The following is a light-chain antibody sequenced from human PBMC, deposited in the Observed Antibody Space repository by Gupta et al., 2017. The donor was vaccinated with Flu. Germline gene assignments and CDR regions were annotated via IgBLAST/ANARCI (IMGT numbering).Light chain of an antibody. CDR3: QQYNNWPPRS. J-gene: IGKJ2*03. Sequence: EIAMTQSPATLSVSPGERATLSCRASQSVSSNLAWYQQKPGQAPRLLIYGASTRATGIPARFSGSGSGTEFTLTIGSLQSEDFAVYYCQQYNNWPPRSFGQGTKLEIK. CDR1: QSVSSN. CDR2: GAS. V-gene: IGKV3-15*01.